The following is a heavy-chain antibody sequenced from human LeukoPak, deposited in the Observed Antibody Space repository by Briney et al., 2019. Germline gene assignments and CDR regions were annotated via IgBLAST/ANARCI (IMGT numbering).Heavy chain of an antibody. V-gene: IGHV3-49*04. J-gene: IGHJ6*02. Sequence: PGRSLRLSCSSYGFTFGDHAMSWVRQAPGKGLEWVCFIRSRAYGGTTEYAASVKSRFSISRDDSKGIAYLQMNSLKIEDTAVYYCSRGPIQLWVHNGMDVWGQGTTVIVSS. CDR3: SRGPIQLWVHNGMDV. CDR2: IRSRAYGGTT. CDR1: GFTFGDHA. D-gene: IGHD5-18*01.